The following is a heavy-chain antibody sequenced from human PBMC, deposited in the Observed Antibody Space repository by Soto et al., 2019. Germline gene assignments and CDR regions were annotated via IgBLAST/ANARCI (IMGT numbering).Heavy chain of an antibody. D-gene: IGHD3-10*01. Sequence: QMQLVESGGGVVQPGRSLRLSCAGSGFTLSNYGLHWVRRAPGKGLDWLAFITKDGGNTLYAASVKGRFTISRDNSRNTLYLQMNSLRPEDTAMYYCVKVFDTSGSYYQPFHSWGQGTLVTVSS. J-gene: IGHJ4*02. V-gene: IGHV3-30*18. CDR1: GFTLSNYG. CDR3: VKVFDTSGSYYQPFHS. CDR2: ITKDGGNT.